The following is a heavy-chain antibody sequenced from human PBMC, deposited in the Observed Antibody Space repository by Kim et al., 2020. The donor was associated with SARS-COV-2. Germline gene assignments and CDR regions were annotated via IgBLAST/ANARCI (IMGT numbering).Heavy chain of an antibody. CDR2: IWYDGSNK. J-gene: IGHJ4*02. Sequence: GGSLRLSCAASGFTFSSYGMHWVRQAPGKGLEWVAVIWYDGSNKYYADSVKGRFTISRDNSKNTLYLQMNSLRAEDTAVYYCARDLGVGYSPDYWGQGTLVTVSS. D-gene: IGHD3-22*01. CDR1: GFTFSSYG. CDR3: ARDLGVGYSPDY. V-gene: IGHV3-33*01.